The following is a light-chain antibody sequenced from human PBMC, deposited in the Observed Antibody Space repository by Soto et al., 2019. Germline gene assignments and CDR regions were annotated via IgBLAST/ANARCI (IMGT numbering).Light chain of an antibody. J-gene: IGLJ1*01. CDR1: TSNIGDNP. CDR2: IND. Sequence: QSVLTQPPSVSAAPGQMVTIACSGSTSNIGDNPVNWYQQLPGAAPKLLIYINDQRPSGVPDRFSGSKSGTSASLAISGLQPEDEADYYCAAWDDSLNALFGTGTKVTVL. CDR3: AAWDDSLNAL. V-gene: IGLV1-44*01.